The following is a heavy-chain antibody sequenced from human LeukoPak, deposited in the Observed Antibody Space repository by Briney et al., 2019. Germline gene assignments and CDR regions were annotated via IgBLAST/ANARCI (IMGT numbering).Heavy chain of an antibody. Sequence: GGSLRLSCASSGFTFSSYGMHWVRQAPGTGVEGVAVIWYDGSNKYYADAVKGRFTISRDNSKNTLYLQMNSLRAEDTAVYYCARVKAPVAGFLDYWGQGTLVTVSS. V-gene: IGHV3-33*01. CDR2: IWYDGSNK. CDR3: ARVKAPVAGFLDY. D-gene: IGHD6-19*01. J-gene: IGHJ4*02. CDR1: GFTFSSYG.